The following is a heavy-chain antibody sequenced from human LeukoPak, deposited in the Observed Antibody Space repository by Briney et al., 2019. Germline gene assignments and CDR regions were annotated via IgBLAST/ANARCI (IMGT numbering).Heavy chain of an antibody. D-gene: IGHD6-13*01. CDR2: ISAYNGNT. V-gene: IGHV1-18*01. Sequence: ASVTVSCTASGYTFTSYGISWVRQATGQGLEWMGWISAYNGNTNYAQKLQGRVTMTTDTSTSTAYMELRSLRSDDTAVYYCARILEAAAGIYFDYWGQGTLVTVSS. CDR1: GYTFTSYG. J-gene: IGHJ4*02. CDR3: ARILEAAAGIYFDY.